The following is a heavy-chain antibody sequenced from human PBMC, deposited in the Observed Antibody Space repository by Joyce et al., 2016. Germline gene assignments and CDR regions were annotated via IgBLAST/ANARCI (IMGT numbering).Heavy chain of an antibody. CDR3: AKGAIVARMKKSYFDS. J-gene: IGHJ4*02. Sequence: QVQLVQSGPEVKKPGSSVKVSCKASGGTFNNFTNYGFNLVRQAPGNGLEGMGGIIPFFTTPYYAQKFQGIVTFTADESTSTVYMELSSLRADDTAVYFCAKGAIVARMKKSYFDSWGQGTLVTVSS. CDR1: GGTFNNFTNYG. V-gene: IGHV1-69*12. D-gene: IGHD5-12*01. CDR2: IIPFFTTP.